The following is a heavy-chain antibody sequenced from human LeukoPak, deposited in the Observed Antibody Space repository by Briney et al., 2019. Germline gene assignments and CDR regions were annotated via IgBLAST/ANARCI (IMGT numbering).Heavy chain of an antibody. V-gene: IGHV3-30*09. CDR2: ISSDGSDK. CDR1: GFTFSYYV. Sequence: GGSLRLSCAASGFTFSYYVMHWVRQAPGKGLEWVAFISSDGSDKYYADSVKGRFAISRGNSKNTMSLQISSLRSEDTAVYYCARDFALWAHYFDFWGQGTPVTVSS. D-gene: IGHD1-26*01. CDR3: ARDFALWAHYFDF. J-gene: IGHJ4*02.